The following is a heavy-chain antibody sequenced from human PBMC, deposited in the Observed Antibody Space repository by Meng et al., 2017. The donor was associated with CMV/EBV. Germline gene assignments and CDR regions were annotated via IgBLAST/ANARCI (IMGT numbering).Heavy chain of an antibody. J-gene: IGHJ4*02. CDR2: IYYSGST. V-gene: IGHV4-30-4*08. D-gene: IGHD1-14*01. CDR3: ARVTSRVAGAFDY. Sequence: QLQTSGPVLVKPSQTRVLTCTVSGGSISSGYYYWSWIRQPPGKGLEWIGYIYYSGSTYYNPSLKSRVTISVDTSKNQFSLKLSSVTAADTAVYYCARVTSRVAGAFDYWGQGTLVTVSS. CDR1: GGSISSGYYY.